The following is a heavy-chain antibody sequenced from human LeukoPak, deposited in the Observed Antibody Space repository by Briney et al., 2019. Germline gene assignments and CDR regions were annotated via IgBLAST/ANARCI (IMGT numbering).Heavy chain of an antibody. D-gene: IGHD2-15*01. V-gene: IGHV3-11*04. CDR2: ISTGGSTI. Sequence: GGSLRLSCAASGFTFSDYYMSWIRQTPGKGLEWVSYISTGGSTIYYADSVKGRFTISRDNSKNTLYLQMNSLRAEDTAVYYCARDEDIGGDDAFDIWGQGTMITVSS. J-gene: IGHJ3*02. CDR3: ARDEDIGGDDAFDI. CDR1: GFTFSDYY.